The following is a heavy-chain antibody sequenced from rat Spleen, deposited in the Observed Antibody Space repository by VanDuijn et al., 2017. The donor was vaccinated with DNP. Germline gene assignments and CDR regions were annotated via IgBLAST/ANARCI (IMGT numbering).Heavy chain of an antibody. D-gene: IGHD5-1*01. CDR2: ISYDGGST. V-gene: IGHV5-20*01. Sequence: EVQLVESGGGLVQPGRSLKLSCAASGFTFSDYYMAWVRQAPTKGLEWVASISYDGGSTYYRDSVKGRFTISRDNAKSSLYLQMDSLKSEDTATYYCAGQGANLPFDYWGQGVMVTVSS. CDR1: GFTFSDYY. CDR3: AGQGANLPFDY. J-gene: IGHJ2*01.